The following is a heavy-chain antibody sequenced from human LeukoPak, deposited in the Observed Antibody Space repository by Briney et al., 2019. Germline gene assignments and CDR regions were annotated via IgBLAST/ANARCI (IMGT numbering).Heavy chain of an antibody. CDR3: ATRRESGTGAFDI. Sequence: ASVKVSCKASGYTFTGYYMHWVRQAPGQGLEWMGWMNPNSGNTGYAQKFQGRVAMTRNTSITTAYMELSSLRSEDTAVYYCATRRESGTGAFDIWGQGTMVTVSS. V-gene: IGHV1-8*02. D-gene: IGHD3-10*01. CDR2: MNPNSGNT. CDR1: GYTFTGYY. J-gene: IGHJ3*02.